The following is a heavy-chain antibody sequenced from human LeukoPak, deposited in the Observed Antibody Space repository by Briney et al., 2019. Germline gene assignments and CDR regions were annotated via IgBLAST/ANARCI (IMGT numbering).Heavy chain of an antibody. D-gene: IGHD3-16*02. V-gene: IGHV1-2*02. CDR3: ARIGGPITFGGVIARPDAFDI. J-gene: IGHJ3*02. CDR2: INPNSGGT. Sequence: AASVKVSCKASGYTFTGYYMHWVRQAPGQGLEWMGWINPNSGGTNYAQKFQGRVTMTRDTSISTAYMELSRLRSDDAAVYYCARIGGPITFGGVIARPDAFDIWGQGTMVTVSS. CDR1: GYTFTGYY.